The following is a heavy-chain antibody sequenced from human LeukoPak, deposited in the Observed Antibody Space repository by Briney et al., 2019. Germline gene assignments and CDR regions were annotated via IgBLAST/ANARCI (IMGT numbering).Heavy chain of an antibody. CDR2: ITSSGGST. Sequence: PGGSLRLSCAASGFTFSTYNVNWVRQAPGKGLEWVSSITSSGGSTSYADSVKGRFTISRDNAKNTLFLQMSSLRADDTAVYYCTSYWSGTDCYVSERFDPWSQGTLVTVSS. V-gene: IGHV3-21*01. CDR3: TSYWSGTDCYVSERFDP. CDR1: GFTFSTYN. D-gene: IGHD2-2*01. J-gene: IGHJ5*02.